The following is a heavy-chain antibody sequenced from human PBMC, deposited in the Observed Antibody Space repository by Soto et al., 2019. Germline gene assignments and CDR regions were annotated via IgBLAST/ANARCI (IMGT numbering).Heavy chain of an antibody. CDR1: GFIVSTNY. D-gene: IGHD3-10*01. Sequence: PGGSLRLSCAASGFIVSTNYMNWVRQAPGKGLEWVSVIYSGGSTYYADSVKGRFTISRDNSKNTLYLQMNSLRAEDTAVYYCARRVSPSALDIWGQGTMVTVSS. J-gene: IGHJ3*02. V-gene: IGHV3-66*01. CDR2: IYSGGST. CDR3: ARRVSPSALDI.